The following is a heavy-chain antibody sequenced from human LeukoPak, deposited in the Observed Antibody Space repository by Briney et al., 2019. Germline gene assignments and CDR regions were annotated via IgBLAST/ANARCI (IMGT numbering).Heavy chain of an antibody. CDR3: AKETMGRRAFDY. V-gene: IGHV3-30*02. CDR2: IRYDGSNK. Sequence: GGSLRLSCAASGFTLSSYGMHWVRQAPGKGLEWVAFIRYDGSNKYFADSVKGRFTISRDNSKNTLYLQMNSLRAEDTAVYYCAKETMGRRAFDYWGQGTLVTVSS. J-gene: IGHJ4*02. CDR1: GFTLSSYG. D-gene: IGHD1-26*01.